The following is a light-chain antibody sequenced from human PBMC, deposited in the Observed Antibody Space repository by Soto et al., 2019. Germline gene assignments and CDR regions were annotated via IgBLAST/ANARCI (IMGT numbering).Light chain of an antibody. Sequence: DIQMTQSPSTLSASVGDRVTITCRASQRISYWLAWYQQKPGKAPKFLIYDVSTLESGVPSRFSGSGSGTEFTLTISSLQPDDFATYFCQQYDSHPWTFGHGTKVDIK. V-gene: IGKV1-5*01. J-gene: IGKJ1*01. CDR1: QRISYW. CDR3: QQYDSHPWT. CDR2: DVS.